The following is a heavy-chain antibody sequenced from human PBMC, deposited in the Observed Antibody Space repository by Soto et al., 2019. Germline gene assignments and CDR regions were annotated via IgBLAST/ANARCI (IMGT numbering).Heavy chain of an antibody. V-gene: IGHV1-69*08. CDR2: IIPILGIA. Sequence: QVQLVQSGAEVKKPGSSVKVSCKASGGTFSSYTISWVRQAPGQGLEWMGRIIPILGIANYAQRFQGRVTITADKSTSTAYMELSSLRSEDTAVYYCARDLSIAVAGHHYSYGMDVWGQGTTVTVSS. CDR3: ARDLSIAVAGHHYSYGMDV. J-gene: IGHJ6*02. D-gene: IGHD6-19*01. CDR1: GGTFSSYT.